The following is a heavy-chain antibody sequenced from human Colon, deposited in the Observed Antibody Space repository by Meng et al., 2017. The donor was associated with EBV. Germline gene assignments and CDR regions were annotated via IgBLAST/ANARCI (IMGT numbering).Heavy chain of an antibody. CDR1: GASISSGDCC. CDR2: IYYSRST. Sequence: VPLQGWCPGVLKPSKTLPLTCTVHGASISSGDCCWSWMRQAQGKGLEWSVHIYYSRSTSYSPSRKGRVTVSVDKSNFQLQLKLMSATAADMDEYECDRVGWIEGAFDLWGRGTLVTVSS. V-gene: IGHV4-30-4*08. D-gene: IGHD5-12*01. J-gene: IGHJ2*01. CDR3: DRVGWIEGAFDL.